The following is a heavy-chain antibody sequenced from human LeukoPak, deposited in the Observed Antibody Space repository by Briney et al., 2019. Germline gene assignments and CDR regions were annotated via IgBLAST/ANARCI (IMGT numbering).Heavy chain of an antibody. CDR2: IYYSGGT. D-gene: IGHD1-26*01. Sequence: SETLSLTCTVSGGSISGYYWSWIRPPPGKGLVWIGYIYYSGGTNYNPSLKSRVTISVDTSKNQFSLKLSSVTAADTAVYYCARLGFSNSGSYLAPSDYWGQGTLVTVSS. J-gene: IGHJ4*02. CDR3: ARLGFSNSGSYLAPSDY. CDR1: GGSISGYY. V-gene: IGHV4-59*08.